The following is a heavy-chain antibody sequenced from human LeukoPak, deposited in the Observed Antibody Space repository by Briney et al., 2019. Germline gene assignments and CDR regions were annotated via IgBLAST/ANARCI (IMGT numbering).Heavy chain of an antibody. J-gene: IGHJ4*02. Sequence: GGSLRLSCAASGFTFSSYGMHWVRQAPGKGLEGVAVISYDGSNKYYADSVKGRFTISRDNSKNTLYLQMNSLRAEDTAVYYCLYGDYDFDYWGQGTLVTVSS. D-gene: IGHD4-17*01. V-gene: IGHV3-30*03. CDR2: ISYDGSNK. CDR1: GFTFSSYG. CDR3: LYGDYDFDY.